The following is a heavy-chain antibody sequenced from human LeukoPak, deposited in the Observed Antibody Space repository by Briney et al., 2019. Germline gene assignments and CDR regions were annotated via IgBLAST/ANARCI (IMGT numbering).Heavy chain of an antibody. Sequence: SQTLSLTCAVSGGSISSGGYSWSWIRQPPGKGLEWIGYIYHSGSTYYNPSLKSRVTISVDRSKNQFSLKLSSATAADTAVYYCARSGYSSGWYVTARAPGGGRTNWFDPWGQGTLVTVSS. CDR1: GGSISSGGYS. V-gene: IGHV4-30-2*01. CDR3: ARSGYSSGWYVTARAPGGGRTNWFDP. J-gene: IGHJ5*02. D-gene: IGHD6-19*01. CDR2: IYHSGST.